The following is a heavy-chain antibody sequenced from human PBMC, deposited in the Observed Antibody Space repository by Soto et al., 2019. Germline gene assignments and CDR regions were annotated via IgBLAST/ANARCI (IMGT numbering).Heavy chain of an antibody. D-gene: IGHD2-15*01. CDR2: ISSSSSYI. Sequence: GGSLRLSCAASGFTFSSYSMNWVRQAPGKGLEWVSSISSSSSYIYYADSVKGRFTISRDNAKNSLYLQMNSLRAEDTAVYYCARDRGGNIPRDWFDPWGQGTLVTVS. CDR1: GFTFSSYS. CDR3: ARDRGGNIPRDWFDP. V-gene: IGHV3-21*01. J-gene: IGHJ5*02.